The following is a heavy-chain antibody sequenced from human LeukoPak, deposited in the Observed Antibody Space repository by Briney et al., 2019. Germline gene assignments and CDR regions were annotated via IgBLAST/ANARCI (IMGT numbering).Heavy chain of an antibody. D-gene: IGHD3-16*01. Sequence: AGGSLRLSCAASGFTFNIYAMNWVRQAPGKGLEWVSGIQRDGTSPTYADSVKGRFIISRDNAKGSVYLQMNILRAEDTAVYYCSRGHYGPDYWGQGTLVTVSS. CDR1: GFTFNIYA. J-gene: IGHJ4*02. V-gene: IGHV3-74*01. CDR2: IQRDGTSP. CDR3: SRGHYGPDY.